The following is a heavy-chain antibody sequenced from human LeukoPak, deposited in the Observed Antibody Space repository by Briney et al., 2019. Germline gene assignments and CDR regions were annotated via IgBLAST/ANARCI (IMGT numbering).Heavy chain of an antibody. CDR1: GFTFSSYE. D-gene: IGHD6-13*01. CDR3: AKEGDSSSWYGYYYYYMDV. J-gene: IGHJ6*03. V-gene: IGHV3-48*03. Sequence: GGSLRLSCAASGFTFSSYEMNWVRQAPGKGLEWVSYISSSGSTIYYADSVKGRFTISRDNAKNSLYLQMNSLRAEDTAVYYCAKEGDSSSWYGYYYYYMDVWGKGTTVTISS. CDR2: ISSSGSTI.